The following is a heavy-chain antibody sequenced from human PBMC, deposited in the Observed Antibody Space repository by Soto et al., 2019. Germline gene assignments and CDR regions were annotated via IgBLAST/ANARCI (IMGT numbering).Heavy chain of an antibody. V-gene: IGHV5-51*01. CDR3: ARPSSNCRYFFSDMYV. J-gene: IGHJ6*02. D-gene: IGHD6-13*01. CDR1: GSTFTDYW. Sequence: GESLKSSRKGPGSTFTDYWIGLVRQLPGTGLEWMGIVYPGDSDSRCSPSFQGRVTITADKSTRTAYLQWNTLRASDTSMYYCARPSSNCRYFFSDMYVWAQGTTVTVSS. CDR2: VYPGDSDS.